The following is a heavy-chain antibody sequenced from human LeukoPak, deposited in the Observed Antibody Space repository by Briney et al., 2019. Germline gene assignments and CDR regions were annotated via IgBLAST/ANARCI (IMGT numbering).Heavy chain of an antibody. CDR3: ARDDYDSSGFGAFDI. CDR2: INWNGGST. V-gene: IGHV3-20*04. Sequence: GGSLRLSCAASGFTFSSYAMSWVRQAPGKGLGWVSGINWNGGSTGYADSVKGRFTISRDNAKNSLYLQMNSLRAEDTALYYCARDDYDSSGFGAFDIWGQGTVVTVSS. J-gene: IGHJ3*02. D-gene: IGHD3-22*01. CDR1: GFTFSSYA.